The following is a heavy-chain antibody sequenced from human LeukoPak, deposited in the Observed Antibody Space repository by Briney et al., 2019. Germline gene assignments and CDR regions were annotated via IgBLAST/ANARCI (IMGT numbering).Heavy chain of an antibody. CDR3: ARVGRYYYYMDV. Sequence: GSLRLSCAVSGLTFSNYWMHWVRQAPGKGLEWVSSISSSSSYIYYADSVKGRFTISRDNAKNSLYLQMNSLRAEDTAVYYCARVGRYYYYMDVWGKGTTVTVSS. V-gene: IGHV3-21*01. CDR1: GLTFSNYW. CDR2: ISSSSSYI. J-gene: IGHJ6*03.